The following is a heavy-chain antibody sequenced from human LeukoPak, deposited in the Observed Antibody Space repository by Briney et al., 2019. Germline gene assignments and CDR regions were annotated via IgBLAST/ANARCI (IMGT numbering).Heavy chain of an antibody. Sequence: PSETLSLTCTVSGGSISSSSYYWGWIRQPPGKGLEWIGSIYYSGSTYYNPSLKSRVTISVDTSNNQFSLKLSSVTAADTAVYYCARSGSGYLRYYFDYWGQGTLVTVSS. CDR1: GGSISSSSYY. J-gene: IGHJ4*02. D-gene: IGHD5-12*01. V-gene: IGHV4-39*07. CDR2: IYYSGST. CDR3: ARSGSGYLRYYFDY.